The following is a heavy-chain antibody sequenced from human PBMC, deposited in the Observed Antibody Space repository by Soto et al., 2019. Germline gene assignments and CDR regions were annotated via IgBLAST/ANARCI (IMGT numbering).Heavy chain of an antibody. V-gene: IGHV3-30*01. CDR3: VTALGSSDQDP. D-gene: IGHD6-13*01. CDR1: GFSLYSYV. CDR2: ISIDGTRT. J-gene: IGHJ5*02. Sequence: QAQLVESGGGVVQPGGSLRLSCVASGFSLYSYVIHWVRQTPGKGLQWVAFISIDGTRTYYADSVKGRFTVSRDNSKNTQYLQMYGLTIEDTAIYYCVTALGSSDQDPWGQGTLVSVS.